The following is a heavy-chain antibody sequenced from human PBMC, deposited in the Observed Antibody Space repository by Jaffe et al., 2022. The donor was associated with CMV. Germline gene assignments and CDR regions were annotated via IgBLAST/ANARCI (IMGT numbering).Heavy chain of an antibody. CDR1: GFTFSDYY. V-gene: IGHV3-11*06. CDR2: ISSSSSYT. CDR3: ARAPGATYYDFWSGYYPGWFDP. D-gene: IGHD3-3*01. Sequence: QVQLVESGGGLVKPGGSLRLSCAASGFTFSDYYMSWIRQAPGKGLEWVSYISSSSSYTNYADSVKGRFTISRDNAKNSLYLQMNSLRAEDTAVYYCARAPGATYYDFWSGYYPGWFDPWGQGTLVTVSS. J-gene: IGHJ5*02.